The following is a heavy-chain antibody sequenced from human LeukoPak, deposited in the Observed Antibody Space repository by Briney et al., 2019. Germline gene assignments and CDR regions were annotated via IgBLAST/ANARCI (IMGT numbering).Heavy chain of an antibody. CDR2: ISSSSSYI. CDR1: GFTFSSYS. V-gene: IGHV3-21*01. Sequence: GGSLRLSCAASGFTFSSYSMNWVRQAPGKGLEWVSSISSSSSYIYYADSVKGRFTTSRDNAKNSLYLQMNSLRAEDTAVYYCARTFHDILTGYYYYYYMDVWGKGTTVTVSS. J-gene: IGHJ6*03. D-gene: IGHD3-9*01. CDR3: ARTFHDILTGYYYYYYMDV.